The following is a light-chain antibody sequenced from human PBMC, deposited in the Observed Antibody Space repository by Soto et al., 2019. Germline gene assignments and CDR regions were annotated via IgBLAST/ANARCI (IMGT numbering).Light chain of an antibody. J-gene: IGLJ2*01. Sequence: QSVLTQPASVSGSPGQSITISCTGTSSDVGGYNYVSWYQQHPGKAPKLMIYDVSNRPSGVSNRFSGSKSGNTASLTISGLQAEDEADYYCSSYTSSSTSVVFGVGTKVTVL. CDR1: SSDVGGYNY. V-gene: IGLV2-14*01. CDR2: DVS. CDR3: SSYTSSSTSVV.